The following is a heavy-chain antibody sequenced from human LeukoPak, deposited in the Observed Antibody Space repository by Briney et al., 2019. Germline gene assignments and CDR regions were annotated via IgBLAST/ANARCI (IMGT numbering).Heavy chain of an antibody. V-gene: IGHV3-23*01. CDR3: AKDGSRSRYSGYDC. CDR2: ISGSGGST. J-gene: IGHJ4*02. CDR1: GFTFRNYG. Sequence: QSGGSLRLSCAVSGFTFRNYGMSWVRQAPGKGLEWVSAISGSGGSTYYADSVKGRFTISRDNSKNTLYLQMNSLRAEDTAVYYCAKDGSRSRYSGYDCWGQGTLVTVSS. D-gene: IGHD5-12*01.